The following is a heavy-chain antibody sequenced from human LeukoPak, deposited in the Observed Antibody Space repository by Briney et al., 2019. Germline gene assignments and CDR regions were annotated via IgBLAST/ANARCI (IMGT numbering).Heavy chain of an antibody. CDR1: GYTFTSYY. D-gene: IGHD6-13*01. CDR2: INPSGGST. Sequence: GASVKVSCKACGYTFTSYYMHWVRQAPGQGLEWMGIINPSGGSTSYAQKFQGRGTMTRDMSTSTVYMELSSLRSEDTAVYYCARDRPGIAAAGPYYYHYMDVWGKGTTVTVSS. J-gene: IGHJ6*03. V-gene: IGHV1-46*01. CDR3: ARDRPGIAAAGPYYYHYMDV.